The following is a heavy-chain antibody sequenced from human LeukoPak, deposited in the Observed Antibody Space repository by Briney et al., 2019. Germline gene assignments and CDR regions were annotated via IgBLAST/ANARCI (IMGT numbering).Heavy chain of an antibody. CDR1: GNTFTSYY. CDR3: ARGSRDYYDSSGSENP. J-gene: IGHJ5*02. Sequence: ASVKVSCKASGNTFTSYYMHWVRQAPGQGLEWMGIINPSGGSTSYAQKFQGRVTITADKSTSTAYMELSSLRSEDTAVYYCARGSRDYYDSSGSENPWGQGTLVTVSS. V-gene: IGHV1-46*01. CDR2: INPSGGST. D-gene: IGHD3-22*01.